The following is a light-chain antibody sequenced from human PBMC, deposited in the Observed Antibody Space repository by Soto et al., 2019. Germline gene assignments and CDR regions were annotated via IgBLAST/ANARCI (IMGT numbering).Light chain of an antibody. CDR3: QQYNGYSRT. Sequence: DIPMTQSPSTLSASVGDRVTITCRASQSIGDSLAWYQQKPGKAPYLLISDVSSLERGVPSRFSGSGSGTEFTLTISSMQPDDVATFYCQQYNGYSRTFGQGTKVEI. CDR2: DVS. V-gene: IGKV1-5*01. J-gene: IGKJ1*01. CDR1: QSIGDS.